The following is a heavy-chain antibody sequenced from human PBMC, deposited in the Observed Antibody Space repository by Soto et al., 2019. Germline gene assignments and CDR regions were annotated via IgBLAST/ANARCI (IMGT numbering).Heavy chain of an antibody. Sequence: ASVKVSCKASGYTFTSYAMHWVRQAPGQRLEWMGWINAGNGNTKYSQKFQGRVTITRDTSASTAYMELSSLRSEDTAVYYCARVEEYSYGYGYYYSGMDVWGQGTTVTVSS. CDR1: GYTFTSYA. V-gene: IGHV1-3*01. CDR2: INAGNGNT. J-gene: IGHJ6*02. D-gene: IGHD5-18*01. CDR3: ARVEEYSYGYGYYYSGMDV.